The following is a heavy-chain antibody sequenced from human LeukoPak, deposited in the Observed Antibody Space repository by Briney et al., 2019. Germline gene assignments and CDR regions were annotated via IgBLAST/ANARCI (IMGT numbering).Heavy chain of an antibody. Sequence: ASVKVSCKASGYTFTSYDINWVRQATGQGLEWMGWMNPNSGNTGYAQKFQGRVTITRNTSISTAYMELSSLRSEDTAVYYCARDGNWNHHWFDPWGQGTLVTVSS. CDR1: GYTFTSYD. J-gene: IGHJ5*02. CDR2: MNPNSGNT. CDR3: ARDGNWNHHWFDP. V-gene: IGHV1-8*03. D-gene: IGHD1-14*01.